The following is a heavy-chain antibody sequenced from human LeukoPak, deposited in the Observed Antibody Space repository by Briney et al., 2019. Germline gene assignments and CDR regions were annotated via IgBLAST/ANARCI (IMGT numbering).Heavy chain of an antibody. J-gene: IGHJ4*02. CDR2: IRNKANSYTT. D-gene: IGHD5/OR15-5a*01. V-gene: IGHV3-72*01. CDR1: GFTFIDHY. Sequence: GGSLGLSCAASGFTFIDHYMDWVRQAPGKGLEWIGRIRNKANSYTTEYAASVKGRFTVSRDDSKNSLFLQMNSLESEDTAVYYCARRNSVTQGLDNWGQGTLVTVSS. CDR3: ARRNSVTQGLDN.